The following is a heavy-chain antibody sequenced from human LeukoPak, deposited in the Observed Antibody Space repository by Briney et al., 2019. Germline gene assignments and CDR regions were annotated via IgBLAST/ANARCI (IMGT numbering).Heavy chain of an antibody. CDR2: ISYDGSNK. CDR1: GFTFSSYG. D-gene: IGHD6-19*01. CDR3: AKADNIAVAGTADY. Sequence: GGSLRLSCAASGFTFSSYGMHGVRQAPGKGLEWVAVISYDGSNKYYADSVKGRFTISRDNSKNTLYLQMNSLRAEDTAVYYCAKADNIAVAGTADYWGQGTLVTVSS. J-gene: IGHJ4*02. V-gene: IGHV3-30*18.